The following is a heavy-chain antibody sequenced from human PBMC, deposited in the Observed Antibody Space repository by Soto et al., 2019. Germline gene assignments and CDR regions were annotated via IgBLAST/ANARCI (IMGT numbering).Heavy chain of an antibody. V-gene: IGHV3-66*01. D-gene: IGHD6-19*01. CDR3: ARYSSGWGNTYFDY. CDR1: AFTVSSNY. Sequence: GGSLRLSCPASAFTVSSNYMSWVRQAPGKGLEWVSVIYSGGSTYYADSVKGRFTISRDNSKNTLYLQMNRLRAEDTAVYYCARYSSGWGNTYFDYWGQGTLVTVSS. CDR2: IYSGGST. J-gene: IGHJ4*02.